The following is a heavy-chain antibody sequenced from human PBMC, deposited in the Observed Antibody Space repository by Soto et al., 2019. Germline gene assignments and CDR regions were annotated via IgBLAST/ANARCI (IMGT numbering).Heavy chain of an antibody. D-gene: IGHD5-12*01. Sequence: EVQLVESGGGLAQPGGSLRLSCAASGFTFSDHYMDWVRQAPGKGLEWVGRTRKKTNSYSTEYAESEKGRFTISRDDSKNSLYLQMNSLKTEDAAVYYCTKVGSGFNYDDWGQGTLVTVSS. J-gene: IGHJ4*02. V-gene: IGHV3-72*01. CDR2: TRKKTNSYST. CDR3: TKVGSGFNYDD. CDR1: GFTFSDHY.